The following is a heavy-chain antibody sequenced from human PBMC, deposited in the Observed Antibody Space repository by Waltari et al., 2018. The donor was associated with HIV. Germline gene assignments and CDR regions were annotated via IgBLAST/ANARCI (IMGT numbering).Heavy chain of an antibody. D-gene: IGHD2-15*01. CDR3: ARLLNCSGGSCHQVFDY. CDR2: IYYSGST. CDR1: GGSISSSSYY. J-gene: IGHJ4*02. V-gene: IGHV4-39*01. Sequence: QLQLQESGPGLVKPSETLSLTCTVSGGSISSSSYYWGLIRQPPGKGLEWIGSIYYSGSTYYNPSLKSRVTISVDTSKNQFSLKLSSVTAADTAVYYCARLLNCSGGSCHQVFDYWGQGTLVTVSS.